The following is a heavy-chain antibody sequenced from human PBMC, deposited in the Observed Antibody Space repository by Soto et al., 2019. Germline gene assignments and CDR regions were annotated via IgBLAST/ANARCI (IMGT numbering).Heavy chain of an antibody. CDR1: SGSISSSNW. D-gene: IGHD2-15*01. CDR3: ARGKYWSGGSGYDWFDP. Sequence: QVQLQESGPGLVKPSGTLSLTCAVSSGSISSSNWWSWVRQPPGKGLEWIGEIYHSGSTNYNPSLSGRVTISVYKSKNQFSLKLGSVPAADTAVYYCARGKYWSGGSGYDWFDPWGQGTLVTVSS. CDR2: IYHSGST. J-gene: IGHJ5*02. V-gene: IGHV4-4*02.